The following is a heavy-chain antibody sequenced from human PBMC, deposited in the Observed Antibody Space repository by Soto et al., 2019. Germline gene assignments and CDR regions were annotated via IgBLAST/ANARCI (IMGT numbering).Heavy chain of an antibody. J-gene: IGHJ6*02. D-gene: IGHD1-26*01. CDR2: IYYSGST. V-gene: IGHV4-61*01. CDR3: ARELSGSYYYGMDV. Sequence: SESLSLTCTVSGGSVSSGSYYWSWLRQRPGKGLEWIGYIYYSGSTNYNPSLKSRVTISVDTSKNQFSLELSSVTAADTAVYYCARELSGSYYYGMDVWGQGTTVTVSS. CDR1: GGSVSSGSYY.